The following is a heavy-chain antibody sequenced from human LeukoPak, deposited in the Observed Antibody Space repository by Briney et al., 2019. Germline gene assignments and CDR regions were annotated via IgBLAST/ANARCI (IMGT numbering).Heavy chain of an antibody. J-gene: IGHJ4*02. V-gene: IGHV3-73*01. D-gene: IGHD3-3*02. CDR1: GLTFSGSA. CDR3: TRVPSTASHFDY. Sequence: GGSLRLSCAASGLTFSGSAMHWVRQASGKGLEWVGRIRSKANSYATAYAASVKGRFTISRDDSKNTAYLQMNSLKTEDTAVYYCTRVPSTASHFDYWGQGTLVTVSS. CDR2: IRSKANSYAT.